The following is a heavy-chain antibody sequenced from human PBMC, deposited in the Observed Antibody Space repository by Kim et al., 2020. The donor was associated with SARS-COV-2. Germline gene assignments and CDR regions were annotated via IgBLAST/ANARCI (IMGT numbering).Heavy chain of an antibody. CDR2: INPTTGDT. Sequence: ASVKVSCKASGYTFTDKYIHWVRQAPGQGLEWMGWINPTTGDTKSAQKFHGRVTMTREASISTAYMELSRLTSDDTAVYYCARDSGRGWNLDYWGQGTLVTVSS. CDR3: ARDSGRGWNLDY. J-gene: IGHJ4*02. CDR1: GYTFTDKY. D-gene: IGHD6-19*01. V-gene: IGHV1-2*02.